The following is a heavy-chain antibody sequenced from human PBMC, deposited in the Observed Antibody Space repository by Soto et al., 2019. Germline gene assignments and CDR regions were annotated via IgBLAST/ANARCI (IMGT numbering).Heavy chain of an antibody. D-gene: IGHD4-17*01. J-gene: IGHJ6*02. V-gene: IGHV1-69*13. CDR1: GGSLSNYG. Sequence: SVKVSCKASGGSLSNYGISWVRQAPGQGLEWMGGIIPVFGTADYAQKFQGRVTITADESTNIVYMDVTSLRSEDTAVYYCARGDATKIVVTTYYAMDVWGQGTTATVSS. CDR2: IIPVFGTA. CDR3: ARGDATKIVVTTYYAMDV.